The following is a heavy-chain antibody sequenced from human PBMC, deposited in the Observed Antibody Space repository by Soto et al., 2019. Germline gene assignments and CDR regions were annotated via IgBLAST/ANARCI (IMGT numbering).Heavy chain of an antibody. D-gene: IGHD2-2*01. CDR2: INAGNGNT. CDR1: GYTFTSYA. CDR3: AREVVPAAMDYYYGMDV. V-gene: IGHV1-3*01. Sequence: ASVKVSCKASGYTFTSYAMHWVRQAPGQRLEWMGWINAGNGNTKYSQKFQGRVTITRDTSASTAYMELSSLRSEDTAVYYCAREVVPAAMDYYYGMDVWGQGTTVTVSS. J-gene: IGHJ6*02.